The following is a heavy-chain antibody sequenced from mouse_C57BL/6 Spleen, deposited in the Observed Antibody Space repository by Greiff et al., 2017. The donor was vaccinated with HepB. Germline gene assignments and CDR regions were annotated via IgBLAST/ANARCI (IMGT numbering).Heavy chain of an antibody. J-gene: IGHJ1*03. CDR3: ARPAIYYYGSSWYFDV. Sequence: VQLQQPGTELVKPGASVKLSCKASGYTFTSYWMHWVKQRPGQGLEWIGNINPSNGGTNYNEKFKSKATLTVDKSSSTAYMQLSSLTSEDSAVYYCARPAIYYYGSSWYFDVWGTGTTVTVSS. V-gene: IGHV1-53*01. CDR1: GYTFTSYW. D-gene: IGHD1-1*01. CDR2: INPSNGGT.